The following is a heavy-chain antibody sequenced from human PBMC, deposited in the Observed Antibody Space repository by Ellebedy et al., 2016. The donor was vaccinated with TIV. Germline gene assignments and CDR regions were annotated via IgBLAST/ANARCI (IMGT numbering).Heavy chain of an antibody. CDR3: ARVAITTPGTDY. CDR2: INPTAGST. CDR1: GYTFTSYY. V-gene: IGHV1-46*01. J-gene: IGHJ4*02. D-gene: IGHD6-13*01. Sequence: AASVKVSCKASGYTFTSYYMHWVRQAPGQGLEWMGIINPTAGSTSSAQKFQGRLTMTRDTSTSTVYMELRSLRSDDTAVDYCARVAITTPGTDYWGQGTLVTVSS.